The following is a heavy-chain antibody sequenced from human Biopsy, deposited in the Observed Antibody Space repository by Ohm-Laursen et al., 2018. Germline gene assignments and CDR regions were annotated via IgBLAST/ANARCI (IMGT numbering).Heavy chain of an antibody. V-gene: IGHV3-11*01. CDR2: ISGSGVTK. J-gene: IGHJ4*02. CDR3: ATDGAGSYNEN. Sequence: PRLSCAASGFTFGDYYMSWIRQAPGKGLEWLSYISGSGVTKMYADSVKGRFTVSRDNAKDSLYLEMNNLTVEDTAVYYCATDGAGSYNENWGQGTLVSVSS. D-gene: IGHD3-10*01. CDR1: GFTFGDYY.